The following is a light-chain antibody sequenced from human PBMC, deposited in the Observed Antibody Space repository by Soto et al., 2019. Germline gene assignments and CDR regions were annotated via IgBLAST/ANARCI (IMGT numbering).Light chain of an antibody. CDR1: LSVSSD. CDR2: GAS. Sequence: DIVMTQSPATLSVSPGDRVTLSCRASLSVSSDLAWYQQKPGQAPTLLIYGASIRATGVPARFSGSGSGTDFTLTIDSLQSEDVADYYCQQYFRWPPWTFGQGTKVDIK. CDR3: QQYFRWPPWT. V-gene: IGKV3-15*01. J-gene: IGKJ1*01.